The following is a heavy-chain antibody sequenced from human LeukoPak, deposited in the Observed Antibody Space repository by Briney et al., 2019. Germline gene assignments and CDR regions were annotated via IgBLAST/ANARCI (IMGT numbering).Heavy chain of an antibody. D-gene: IGHD1-26*01. Sequence: GGSLRLSCAASGFTFDDYTMHWVRQAPGKGLEWVSLISWDGGSTYYADSVKGRFTISRDNSKNSLYLQMNSLRTEDTALYYRAKDGYSGSYPGYFADYWGQGTLVTVSS. CDR1: GFTFDDYT. J-gene: IGHJ4*02. CDR2: ISWDGGST. V-gene: IGHV3-43*01. CDR3: AKDGYSGSYPGYFADY.